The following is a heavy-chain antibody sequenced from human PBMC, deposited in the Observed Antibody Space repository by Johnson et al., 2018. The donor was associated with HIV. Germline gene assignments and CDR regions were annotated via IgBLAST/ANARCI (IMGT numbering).Heavy chain of an antibody. Sequence: VQLVESGGGLVQPGGSLRLSCAASGFTFSSYWMSWVRQAPGKGLEWVSRINSDGSSTNYADSVKGRFTISRDNSKNTLYLQMNSLRAEDTAVYFCAKGPVDYGGNYDAFDIWGQGTMVTVSS. CDR3: AKGPVDYGGNYDAFDI. CDR1: GFTFSSYW. D-gene: IGHD4-23*01. V-gene: IGHV3-74*02. J-gene: IGHJ3*02. CDR2: INSDGSST.